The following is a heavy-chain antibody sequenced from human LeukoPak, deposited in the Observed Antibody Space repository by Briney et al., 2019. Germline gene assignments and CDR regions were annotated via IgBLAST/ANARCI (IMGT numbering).Heavy chain of an antibody. CDR2: INPNSGGT. CDR3: ARERGSTSSGWFDP. CDR1: GYTFTGYY. J-gene: IGHJ5*02. D-gene: IGHD2-2*01. V-gene: IGHV1-2*02. Sequence: ASVKVSCKASGYTFTGYYMHWVRQAPGQGLERMGWINPNSGGTNYAQKFQGRVTMTRDTSISTAYMELSRLRSDDTAVYYCARERGSTSSGWFDPWGQGTLVTVSS.